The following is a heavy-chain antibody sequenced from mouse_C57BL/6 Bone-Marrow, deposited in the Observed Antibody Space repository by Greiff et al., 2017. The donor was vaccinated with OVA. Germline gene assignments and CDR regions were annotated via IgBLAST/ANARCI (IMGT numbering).Heavy chain of an antibody. CDR1: GYTFTGYW. D-gene: IGHD2-2*01. V-gene: IGHV1-9*01. Sequence: VHLVESGAELMKPGASVKLSCKATGYTFTGYWIEWVKQRPGHGLEWIGEILPGSGSTNYNEKFKGKATFTADTSSNTAYMQLSSLTTEDSAIYYCAVYYGYDEGYYYAMDYWGQGTSVTVSS. J-gene: IGHJ4*01. CDR3: AVYYGYDEGYYYAMDY. CDR2: ILPGSGST.